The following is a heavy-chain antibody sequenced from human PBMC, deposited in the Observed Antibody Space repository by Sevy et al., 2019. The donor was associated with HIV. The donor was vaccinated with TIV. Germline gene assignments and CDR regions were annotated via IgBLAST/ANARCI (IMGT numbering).Heavy chain of an antibody. V-gene: IGHV3-48*03. J-gene: IGHJ3*02. CDR2: ISSSGSSI. CDR3: ARGVQTYDAFDI. CDR1: GFTFSSYD. D-gene: IGHD6-6*01. Sequence: GGSLRLSCTASGFTFSSYDMNWVRQAPGKGLEWVSKISSSGSSIYYADSVKGRFTISRDNAKNSLYLQMNSLRAEDTAVYYCARGVQTYDAFDIWGQGTMVTVSS.